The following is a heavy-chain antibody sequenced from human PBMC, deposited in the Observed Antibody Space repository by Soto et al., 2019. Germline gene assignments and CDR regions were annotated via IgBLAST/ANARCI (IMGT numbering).Heavy chain of an antibody. CDR1: GFTFSSYA. CDR2: ISGSGGST. Sequence: GGSLRLFCAASGFTFSSYAMSWVRQAPGKGLEWVSAISGSGGSTYYADSVKGRFTISRDNSKNTLHLQMNSLSAEDTAVYYCAKDRISARPMYYFDYWGQGTLVTVSS. V-gene: IGHV3-23*01. CDR3: AKDRISARPMYYFDY. J-gene: IGHJ4*02. D-gene: IGHD6-6*01.